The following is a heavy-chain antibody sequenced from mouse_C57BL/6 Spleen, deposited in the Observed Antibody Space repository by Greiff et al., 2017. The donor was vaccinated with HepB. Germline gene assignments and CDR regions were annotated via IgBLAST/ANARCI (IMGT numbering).Heavy chain of an antibody. Sequence: QVQLKESGPGLVAPSQSLSITCTVSGFSLTSYGVHWVRQPPGKGLEWLVVIWSDGSTTYNSALKSRLSISKDNPNSQVFLKMNRPQTYDNAMYYCALHGGSSPFDDWGTGTTLTVSS. CDR3: ALHGGSSPFDD. CDR1: GFSLTSYG. J-gene: IGHJ2*01. CDR2: IWSDGST. D-gene: IGHD1-1*01. V-gene: IGHV2-6*03.